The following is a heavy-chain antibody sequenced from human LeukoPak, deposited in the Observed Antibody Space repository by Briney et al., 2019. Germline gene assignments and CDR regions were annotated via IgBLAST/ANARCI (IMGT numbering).Heavy chain of an antibody. D-gene: IGHD5-24*01. CDR2: IYYSGST. Sequence: SETLSLTCTVSGGSISSYYWSWIRQPPGKGLEWIGYIYYSGSTNYNPSLTSRVTISVDTSKNQFSLKLSSVTAADTAVYYCARHDGYNSEYYFDYWGQGTLVTVSS. CDR3: ARHDGYNSEYYFDY. V-gene: IGHV4-59*08. J-gene: IGHJ4*02. CDR1: GGSISSYY.